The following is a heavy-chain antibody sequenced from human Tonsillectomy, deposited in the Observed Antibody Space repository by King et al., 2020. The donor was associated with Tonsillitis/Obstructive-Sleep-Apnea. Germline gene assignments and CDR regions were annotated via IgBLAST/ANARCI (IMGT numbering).Heavy chain of an antibody. V-gene: IGHV4-34*01. CDR1: GGSFSGYY. CDR3: ARVSVPAWFDP. J-gene: IGHJ5*02. CDR2: INHSGST. Sequence: VQLLQWGAGLLKPSETLSLTCAVYGGSFSGYYWSWIRQPPGKGLEWIGEINHSGSTNYNPSLKSRVTISVDTSKNQFSLKVSSVTAADTAVYYCARVSVPAWFDPWGQGTLVTVSS. D-gene: IGHD2-2*01.